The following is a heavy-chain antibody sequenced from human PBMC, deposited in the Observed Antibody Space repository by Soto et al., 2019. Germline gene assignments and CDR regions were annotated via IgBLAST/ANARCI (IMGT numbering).Heavy chain of an antibody. D-gene: IGHD3-22*01. CDR3: ASSTYFSASRRYHFKNLDS. CDR2: ISYSGGT. V-gene: IGHV4-61*01. J-gene: IGHJ4*02. Sequence: SXTCSVSAGSVDRSNYFWNWIRQPPGKGLEWIGNISYSGGTNKNPALKRRVTLSLDTSKNQFSLTLTSVTAEDTAMYYCASSTYFSASRRYHFKNLDSWGQGSLVTVSS. CDR1: AGSVDRSNYF.